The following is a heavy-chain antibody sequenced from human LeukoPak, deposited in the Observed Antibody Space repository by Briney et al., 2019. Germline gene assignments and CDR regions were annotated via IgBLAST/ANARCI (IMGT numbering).Heavy chain of an antibody. Sequence: PGGSLRLSRAAFGFTFSSYAMSWVRQAPGKGLEWVSIISSGGTTSYADSVKGRFTISRDNSRNTLYLQMNSLRAEDTAVYYCATRGAPGYYYGMDVWGQGTTVTVSS. D-gene: IGHD1-26*01. CDR1: GFTFSSYA. CDR3: ATRGAPGYYYGMDV. J-gene: IGHJ6*02. CDR2: ISSGGTT. V-gene: IGHV3-66*01.